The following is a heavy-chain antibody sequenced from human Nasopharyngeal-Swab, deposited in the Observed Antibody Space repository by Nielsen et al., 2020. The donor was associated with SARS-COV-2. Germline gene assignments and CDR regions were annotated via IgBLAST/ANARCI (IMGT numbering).Heavy chain of an antibody. Sequence: GGSLRLSCAASGFTFSSYAMSWVRQAPGKGLEWVSAISGSGGSTYHADSVKGRFTISRDNSKNTLYLQMNSLRAEDTAVYYCATSPGIAAAGPNWFDPWGQGTLVTVSS. CDR3: ATSPGIAAAGPNWFDP. CDR2: ISGSGGST. J-gene: IGHJ5*02. D-gene: IGHD6-13*01. CDR1: GFTFSSYA. V-gene: IGHV3-23*01.